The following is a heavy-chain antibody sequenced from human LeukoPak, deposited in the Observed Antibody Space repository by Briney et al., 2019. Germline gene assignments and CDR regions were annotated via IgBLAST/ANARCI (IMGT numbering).Heavy chain of an antibody. CDR3: ARSPNHYYYDSSLPYYFDY. CDR1: GGSISSGGYS. D-gene: IGHD3-22*01. Sequence: SETLSLTCAVSGGSISSGGYSWSWIRQPPGKGLEWIGYIYHSGSTYYNPSLKSRVTISVDRSKNQFSLKLSSVTAEDTAVYYCARSPNHYYYDSSLPYYFDYWGQGTLVTVSS. CDR2: IYHSGST. V-gene: IGHV4-30-2*01. J-gene: IGHJ4*02.